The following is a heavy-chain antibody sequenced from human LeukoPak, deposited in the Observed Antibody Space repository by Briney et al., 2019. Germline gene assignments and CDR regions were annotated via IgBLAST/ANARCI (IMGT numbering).Heavy chain of an antibody. Sequence: SETLSLTCTGSGGSISSHYWSWIRQPPGKGLEWIGYIYYSGSTNYNPSLKSRVTISVDTSKNQFSLKLSSVTAADTAVYYCARDHAYSYGNFDYWGQGTLVTVSS. J-gene: IGHJ4*02. CDR3: ARDHAYSYGNFDY. CDR2: IYYSGST. D-gene: IGHD5-18*01. CDR1: GGSISSHY. V-gene: IGHV4-59*11.